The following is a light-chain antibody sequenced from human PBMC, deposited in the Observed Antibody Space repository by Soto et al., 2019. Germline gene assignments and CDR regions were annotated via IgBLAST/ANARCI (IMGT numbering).Light chain of an antibody. J-gene: IGKJ1*01. V-gene: IGKV3-20*01. CDR1: QSVTSNY. Sequence: EILLTQSPGTLSLFEWERATLSCRASQSVTSNYLAWYQQKPGQAPRLLIFGASIRDTGIPDRFSGSGSGTDFTLTISRLEPEDFAVYYCQQYGSSPGTFGQGTKVDIK. CDR3: QQYGSSPGT. CDR2: GAS.